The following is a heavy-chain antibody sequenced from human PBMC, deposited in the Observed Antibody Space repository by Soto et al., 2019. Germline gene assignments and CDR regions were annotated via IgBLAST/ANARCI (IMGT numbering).Heavy chain of an antibody. CDR1: GGSISSYY. Sequence: QVQLQESGPGLVKPSETLSLTCTVSGGSISSYYWSWIRQPPGKGLEWIGYIYYSGSTNYNPSLKSRVTTPVDRSKHQFPLKLSSVTAADTAVYYSARELFGRSVWFDPWGQGTLVTVSS. J-gene: IGHJ5*02. CDR2: IYYSGST. CDR3: ARELFGRSVWFDP. V-gene: IGHV4-59*01. D-gene: IGHD3-10*01.